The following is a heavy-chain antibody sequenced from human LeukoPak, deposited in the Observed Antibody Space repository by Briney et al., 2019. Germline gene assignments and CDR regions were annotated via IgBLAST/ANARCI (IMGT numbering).Heavy chain of an antibody. CDR3: ARAHSGYDSLDY. CDR2: ISYDGSNK. D-gene: IGHD5-12*01. J-gene: IGHJ4*02. V-gene: IGHV3-30-3*01. Sequence: GGSLRLSCAASGFTFSSYAMHWVRQAPGKGLEWVAVISYDGSNKYYADSVKGRFTISRDNSKNTLYLQMNSLRAEDTAVYYCARAHSGYDSLDYWGQGTLVTVSS. CDR1: GFTFSSYA.